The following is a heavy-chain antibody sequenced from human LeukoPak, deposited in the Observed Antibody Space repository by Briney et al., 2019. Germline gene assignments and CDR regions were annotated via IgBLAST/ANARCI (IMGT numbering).Heavy chain of an antibody. CDR2: IYSGGKT. V-gene: IGHV3-66*01. CDR3: ARARYTIFGVVIPGYFDY. Sequence: GGSLRLSCAASGFIVSYNYMSWVRQAAGKGLEWVSVIYSGGKTFYAESVKGRFTISRDNAKNSLYLQMNSLRAEDTGVYYCARARYTIFGVVIPGYFDYWGQGTLVTVSS. CDR1: GFIVSYNY. J-gene: IGHJ4*02. D-gene: IGHD3-3*01.